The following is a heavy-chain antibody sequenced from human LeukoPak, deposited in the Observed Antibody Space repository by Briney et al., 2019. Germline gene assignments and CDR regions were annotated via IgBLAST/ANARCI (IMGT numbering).Heavy chain of an antibody. J-gene: IGHJ4*02. CDR3: ARRLAVAGIMGSYYLDY. CDR2: IYYSGST. V-gene: IGHV4-59*08. D-gene: IGHD6-19*01. CDR1: GGSISSYY. Sequence: SETLSLTCTVSGGSISSYYWSWIRQPPGKGLEWIGYIYYSGSTNYNPSLKSRVTISVDTSKNQFSLKLSSVTAADTAVYYCARRLAVAGIMGSYYLDYWGQGTLVTVSS.